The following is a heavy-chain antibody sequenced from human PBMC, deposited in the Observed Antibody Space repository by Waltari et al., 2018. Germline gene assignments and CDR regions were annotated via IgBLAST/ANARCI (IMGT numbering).Heavy chain of an antibody. CDR1: GGSISSGGYS. V-gene: IGHV4-30-2*01. CDR3: ARQYSSGWFLLGWFDP. D-gene: IGHD6-19*01. J-gene: IGHJ5*02. CDR2: IYHSGST. Sequence: QLQLQESGSGLVKPSQTLSLTCAVSGGSISSGGYSWSWIRQPPGKGLEWIGYIYHSGSTYYNPSLKSRVTISVDTSKNQFSLKLSSVTAADTAVYYCARQYSSGWFLLGWFDPWGQGTLVTVSS.